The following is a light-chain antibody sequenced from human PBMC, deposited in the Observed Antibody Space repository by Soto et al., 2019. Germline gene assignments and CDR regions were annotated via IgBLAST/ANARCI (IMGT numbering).Light chain of an antibody. Sequence: DIQLTQSPSFLFASVGDRVTITCRASQDVGHFLAWYQQKPGKAPKLLMYAATTLQNEVPARFRGGGSGTEFTLTITSPQPEDYATYYCQQLDSYLSFTFGGGTKVEIK. CDR3: QQLDSYLSFT. V-gene: IGKV1-9*01. CDR1: QDVGHF. CDR2: AAT. J-gene: IGKJ4*01.